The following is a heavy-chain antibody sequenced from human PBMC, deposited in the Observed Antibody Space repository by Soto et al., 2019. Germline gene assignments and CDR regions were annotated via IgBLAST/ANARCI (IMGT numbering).Heavy chain of an antibody. CDR3: ARDPGQDEAMDY. Sequence: QVQVVESGGGVVQPGRSLRLSCVASGLTFSNFGMHWVRQAAGKGLEWVAVIWHDGKNKYYADSAEGRFTVSRDNSKNTLYLQMDSLTAEDTAVYYCARDPGQDEAMDYWGQGTLVTVSS. CDR1: GLTFSNFG. CDR2: IWHDGKNK. V-gene: IGHV3-33*01. J-gene: IGHJ4*02.